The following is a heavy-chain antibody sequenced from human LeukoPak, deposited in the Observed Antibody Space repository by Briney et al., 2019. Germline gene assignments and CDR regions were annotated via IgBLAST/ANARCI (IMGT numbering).Heavy chain of an antibody. CDR2: IYYSGST. V-gene: IGHV4-59*01. CDR1: GFTISSYY. D-gene: IGHD2-15*01. CDR3: AKGGSPTYYYYGMDV. J-gene: IGHJ6*01. Sequence: SETLSLTCTVSGFTISSYYWSWIRQPPGKGLEWIGCIYYSGSTNYNPSLKSRVTISVDTSKNQFSLKLSSVTAADTAVYYCAKGGSPTYYYYGMDVWGQGTTVTVSS.